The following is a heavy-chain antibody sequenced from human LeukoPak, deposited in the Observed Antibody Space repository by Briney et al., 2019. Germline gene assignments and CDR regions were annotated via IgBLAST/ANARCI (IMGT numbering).Heavy chain of an antibody. CDR2: ISSNGGST. D-gene: IGHD3-22*01. V-gene: IGHV3-64*01. CDR3: ARASYYYDSSGYAFDY. Sequence: SGGSLGLSCAASGFTFSSYAMHWVRQAPGKGLEYVSAISSNGGSTYYANSVKGRFTISRDNSKNTLYLQMGSLRAEDMAVYYCARASYYYDSSGYAFDYWGQGTLVTVSS. J-gene: IGHJ4*02. CDR1: GFTFSSYA.